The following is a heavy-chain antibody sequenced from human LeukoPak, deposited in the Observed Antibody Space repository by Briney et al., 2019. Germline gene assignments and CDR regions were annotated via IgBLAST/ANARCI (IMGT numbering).Heavy chain of an antibody. CDR3: AKDLGSRKLNWFDP. CDR1: GFTFSNAW. D-gene: IGHD2-15*01. V-gene: IGHV3-23*01. J-gene: IGHJ5*02. CDR2: ISGSGGST. Sequence: PGGSLRLSCAASGFTFSNAWMSWVRQAPGKGLEWVSAISGSGGSTYYADSVKGRFTISRDNSKNTLYLQMNSLRAEDTAVYYCAKDLGSRKLNWFDPWGQGTLVTVSS.